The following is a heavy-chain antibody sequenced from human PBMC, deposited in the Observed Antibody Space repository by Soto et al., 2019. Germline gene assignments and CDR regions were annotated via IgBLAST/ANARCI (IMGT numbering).Heavy chain of an antibody. CDR3: VTDPVAVTGSFTDS. D-gene: IGHD2-21*02. V-gene: IGHV3-30-3*01. CDR1: WFTFSAYA. J-gene: IGHJ4*02. CDR2: ISYDGRET. Sequence: QAGGSLRLSCAASWFTFSAYAFHWVRQAPGKGLEWLSVISYDGRETHYADSVEGRFIISRDSSKKTAYLQMNSLRGDDTAVYFCVTDPVAVTGSFTDSRGQGTLVTVSS.